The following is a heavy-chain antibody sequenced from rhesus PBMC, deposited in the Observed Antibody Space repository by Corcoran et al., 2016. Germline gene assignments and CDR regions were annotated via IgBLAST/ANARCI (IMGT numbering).Heavy chain of an antibody. CDR2: IYGRGSST. Sequence: QLQLQESGPGLVKPSETLSVTCAVSGVSISSSSWSWIRQAPGKGLEWIGYIYGRGSSTNYNPSLKSRVTLSVDTSKNQFSLKLSSVTAADTAVYYCVRERLTTFDFWGQGLRVTVSS. D-gene: IGHD4-11*01. J-gene: IGHJ3*01. CDR3: VRERLTTFDF. CDR1: GVSISSSS. V-gene: IGHV4-169*02.